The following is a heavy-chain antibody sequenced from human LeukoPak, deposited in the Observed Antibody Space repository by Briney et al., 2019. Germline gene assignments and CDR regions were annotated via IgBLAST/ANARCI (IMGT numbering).Heavy chain of an antibody. CDR1: DGSISGYY. V-gene: IGHV4-4*07. CDR2: IDASGSS. CDR3: ARDRRSATVHNYFYYYMDV. Sequence: SETLSLTCTLPDGSISGYYWSWVRQPAGKGLEWIGRIDASGSSNYNPPLRSRVSLSIDTSRDQFSLTLTSVTAADTALYFCARDRRSATVHNYFYYYMDVWGKGTTVTVSS. J-gene: IGHJ6*03. D-gene: IGHD5-24*01.